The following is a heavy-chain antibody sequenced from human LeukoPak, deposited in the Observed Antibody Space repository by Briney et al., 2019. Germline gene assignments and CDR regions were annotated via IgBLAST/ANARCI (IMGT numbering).Heavy chain of an antibody. CDR3: ARHGYSGYDCWFDP. D-gene: IGHD5-12*01. CDR1: GGSFSGYY. CDR2: INHSGST. Sequence: SETLSLTCAVYGGSFSGYYWSWIRQPPGKGLEWIGEINHSGSTNYNPSLKSRVTISVDTSKNQFSLKLSSVTAADTAVYYCARHGYSGYDCWFDPWGQGTLVTVSS. J-gene: IGHJ5*02. V-gene: IGHV4-34*01.